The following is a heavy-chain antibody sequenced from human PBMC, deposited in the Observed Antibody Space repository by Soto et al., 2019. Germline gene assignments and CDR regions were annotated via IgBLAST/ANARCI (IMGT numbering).Heavy chain of an antibody. V-gene: IGHV1-58*02. D-gene: IGHD4-17*01. J-gene: IGHJ6*04. CDR1: GFTFTSSA. CDR2: IVVGSGNI. CDR3: ARAYGDYGLPVDV. Sequence: ASVKVSCKASGFTFTSSAIQWVRQARGQRLEWIGWIVVGSGNIRYAQKFQERVTITRDVSATTAYMELSSLRSEDTAVYYCARAYGDYGLPVDVWGKGTTVTVSS.